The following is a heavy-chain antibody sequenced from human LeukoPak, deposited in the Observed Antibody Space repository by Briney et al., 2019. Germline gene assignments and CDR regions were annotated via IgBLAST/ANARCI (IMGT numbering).Heavy chain of an antibody. Sequence: SETLSLTCTVSGGSISSYYWSWIRQPPGKGLEWIGYIYYSGSTNYNPSLKSRVTISVDTSKNQFSLKLSSVTAADTAAYYCARSPRSLYYFDYWGQGTLVTVSS. CDR3: ARSPRSLYYFDY. V-gene: IGHV4-59*01. CDR2: IYYSGST. J-gene: IGHJ4*02. D-gene: IGHD2/OR15-2a*01. CDR1: GGSISSYY.